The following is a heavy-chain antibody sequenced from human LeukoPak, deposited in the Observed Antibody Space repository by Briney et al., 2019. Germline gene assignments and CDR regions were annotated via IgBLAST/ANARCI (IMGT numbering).Heavy chain of an antibody. V-gene: IGHV4-34*01. CDR1: GFTFKNAW. D-gene: IGHD3-10*01. CDR3: ARISGVYYNDY. J-gene: IGHJ4*02. CDR2: INHSGST. Sequence: KAGGSLRLSCAASGFTFKNAWMSWIRQPPGKGLEWIGEINHSGSTNYNPSLKSRVTISVDTSKNQFSLKLSSVTAADTAVYYCARISGVYYNDYWGQGTLVTVSS.